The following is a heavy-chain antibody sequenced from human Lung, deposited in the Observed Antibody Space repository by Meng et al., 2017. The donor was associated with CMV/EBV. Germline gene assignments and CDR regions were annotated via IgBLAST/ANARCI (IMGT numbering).Heavy chain of an antibody. Sequence: GESLKISCAASGFTFSSYAMSWVRQAPGKGLECVSVIYSGGSSTYYADSVKGRFTISRDNSKNTLYLQMNSLRAEDTAVYYCAKDHRARYCSGGSCYYYYGMDVWGQGTTVTVSS. D-gene: IGHD2-15*01. J-gene: IGHJ6*02. V-gene: IGHV3-23*03. CDR1: GFTFSSYA. CDR2: IYSGGSST. CDR3: AKDHRARYCSGGSCYYYYGMDV.